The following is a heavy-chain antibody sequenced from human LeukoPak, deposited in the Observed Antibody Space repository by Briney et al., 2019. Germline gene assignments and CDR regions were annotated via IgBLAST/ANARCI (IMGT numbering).Heavy chain of an antibody. J-gene: IGHJ4*02. Sequence: ASVKVSCKASGYSFTGYYLHWARQGPGQGLEWMGWMSPNSGATKYAQKFQGRVAMTRDTSISTAYMELSSLTSDDTAIYYCARFSVGGRYDFDLWGQGTLVTVSS. CDR1: GYSFTGYY. CDR2: MSPNSGAT. D-gene: IGHD3-9*01. V-gene: IGHV1-2*02. CDR3: ARFSVGGRYDFDL.